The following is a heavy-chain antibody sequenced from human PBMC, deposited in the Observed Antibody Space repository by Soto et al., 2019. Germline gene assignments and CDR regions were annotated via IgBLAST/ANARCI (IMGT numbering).Heavy chain of an antibody. Sequence: QVHLVQSGTEVKKPGSSLKVSCKASGGTFSSSGFSWVRQAPGQGLEWMGMIVPSLDTTNYAQKFQARVTIPAGEVTSTAYMELRSLRSEDTAVYYCARWPQPRYTADPYAVDVWGQGTRVIVSS. J-gene: IGHJ6*02. CDR1: GGTFSSSG. D-gene: IGHD3-16*02. CDR3: ARWPQPRYTADPYAVDV. CDR2: IVPSLDTT. V-gene: IGHV1-69*11.